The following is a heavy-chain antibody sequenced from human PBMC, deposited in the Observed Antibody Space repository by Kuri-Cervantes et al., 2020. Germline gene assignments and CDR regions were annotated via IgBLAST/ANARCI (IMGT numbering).Heavy chain of an antibody. CDR2: ISYDGSSK. J-gene: IGHJ4*02. CDR3: ARFKSEVTHAGY. CDR1: GFTFSSYG. D-gene: IGHD1-14*01. V-gene: IGHV3-30*19. Sequence: GGSLRLSCAASGFTFSSYGMHWVRQAPGKGLEWVAVISYDGSSKYYADSVKGRFTISRDNSKNTLYLQMNSLRAEDTAVYYCARFKSEVTHAGYWGQGTLVTVSS.